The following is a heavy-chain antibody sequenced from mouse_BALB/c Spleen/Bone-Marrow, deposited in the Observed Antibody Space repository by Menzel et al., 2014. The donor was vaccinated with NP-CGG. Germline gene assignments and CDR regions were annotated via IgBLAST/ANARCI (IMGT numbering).Heavy chain of an antibody. CDR3: TKLLRLRKYFDV. Sequence: LQQSGGGLVKPGGSLKLSCAASGFTLSRYNMSWVRQTPEKRLEWVATISNGGSYTYYLDSVKGRFTISRDNAENTLYLQMSSLKSEDTAMYYCTKLLRLRKYFDVWGAGTTVTVSS. J-gene: IGHJ1*01. V-gene: IGHV5-6-4*01. CDR2: ISNGGSYT. CDR1: GFTLSRYN. D-gene: IGHD1-2*01.